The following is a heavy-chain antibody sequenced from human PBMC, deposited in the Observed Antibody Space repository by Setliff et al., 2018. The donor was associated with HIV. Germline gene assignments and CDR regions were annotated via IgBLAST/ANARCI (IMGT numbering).Heavy chain of an antibody. CDR3: AREDYYDSSGDAFDI. J-gene: IGHJ3*02. CDR1: GDSISSGSYY. V-gene: IGHV4-61*02. D-gene: IGHD3-22*01. CDR2: IYTNGST. Sequence: SETLSLTCTVSGDSISSGSYYWSWIRQPAGKGLEWIGRIYTNGSTNYNPSLESRVTISLDTSKNQFSLKLSSVTAADTAVYYCAREDYYDSSGDAFDIWGQGTMVTVSS.